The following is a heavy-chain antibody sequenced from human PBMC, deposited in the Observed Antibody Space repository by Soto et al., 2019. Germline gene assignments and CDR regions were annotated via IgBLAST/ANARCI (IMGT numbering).Heavy chain of an antibody. CDR1: GFTFSSYA. Sequence: PGGSLRLSCAASGFTFSSYAMHCVRQAPGKGLEWVAVISSDGSNKYYADSVKGRFTISRDNSKNTLYLQMNSLRAEDTAVYYCARDGGNDAFDIWGQGTMVTVSS. CDR2: ISSDGSNK. V-gene: IGHV3-30-3*01. CDR3: ARDGGNDAFDI. J-gene: IGHJ3*02. D-gene: IGHD3-16*01.